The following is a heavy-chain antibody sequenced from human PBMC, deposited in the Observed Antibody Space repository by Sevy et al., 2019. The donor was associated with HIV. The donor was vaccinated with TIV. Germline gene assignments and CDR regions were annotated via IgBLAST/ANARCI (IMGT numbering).Heavy chain of an antibody. CDR1: GYSFTNYW. CDR2: IYPGDSDT. J-gene: IGHJ2*01. D-gene: IGHD3-10*01. CDR3: ARRSSGAIWYFDL. Sequence: GESLKISCKGSGYSFTNYWIAWVRQMPGKGLVWMGIIYPGDSDTRYNPSFQGQVTISADKSMNTAYLQWGSLKASDTAMYYCARRSSGAIWYFDLWGRGTLVTVS. V-gene: IGHV5-51*01.